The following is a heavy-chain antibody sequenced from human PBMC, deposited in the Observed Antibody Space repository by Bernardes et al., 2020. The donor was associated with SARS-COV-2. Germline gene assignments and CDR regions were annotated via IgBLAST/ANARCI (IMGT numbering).Heavy chain of an antibody. CDR1: GFSLTAYW. V-gene: IGHV3-7*01. Sequence: GGSLRLSCAASGFSLTAYWVTWVRRAPGKGLEWVANIEKQDGTKKYYVDSVKGRFTISRDNAKNSVLLQMNRLGADDTAVYYCARGTYGQAHYFPSNYYYYYGMAVWGQGTTVTVSS. CDR2: IEKQDGTKK. CDR3: ARGTYGQAHYFPSNYYYYYGMAV. D-gene: IGHD3-10*01. J-gene: IGHJ6*02.